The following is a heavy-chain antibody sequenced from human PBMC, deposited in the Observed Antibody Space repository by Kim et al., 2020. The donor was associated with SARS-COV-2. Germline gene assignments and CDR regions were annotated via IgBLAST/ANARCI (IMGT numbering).Heavy chain of an antibody. Sequence: GGSLRLSCAASGFTFSSYAMNWVRQAPGKGLEWVSSIIGSGDSTYYADSVKGRFTISRDNSKDTLFLLMNSLRAEDTAVYYCAKTTRGGSGWYGEAGGYYFDYWGQGTLVTVSS. CDR2: IIGSGDST. CDR3: AKTTRGGSGWYGEAGGYYFDY. CDR1: GFTFSSYA. D-gene: IGHD6-19*01. V-gene: IGHV3-23*01. J-gene: IGHJ4*02.